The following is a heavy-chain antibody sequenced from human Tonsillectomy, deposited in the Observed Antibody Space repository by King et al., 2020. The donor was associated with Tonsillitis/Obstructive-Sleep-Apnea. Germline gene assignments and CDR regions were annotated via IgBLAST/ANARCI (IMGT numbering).Heavy chain of an antibody. CDR1: GFSLTSGGVG. D-gene: IGHD2-2*02. J-gene: IGHJ6*02. V-gene: IGHV2-5*02. CDR3: AHTWEYCSSTNCYTDYGMDV. CDR2: IYWDDDN. Sequence: TLKESGPTLVKPTQTLTLTCTFSGFSLTSGGVGVGWVRQPPGKALEWLALIYWDDDNRYSPSLKSRLTLTKDTSKNQVVLTMTNMDPVDTATYYCAHTWEYCSSTNCYTDYGMDVWGQGTTVTVSS.